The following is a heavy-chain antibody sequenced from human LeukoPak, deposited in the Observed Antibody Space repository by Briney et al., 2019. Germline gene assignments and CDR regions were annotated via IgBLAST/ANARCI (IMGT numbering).Heavy chain of an antibody. J-gene: IGHJ4*02. CDR2: INWNGGST. Sequence: GGSLRLSCAGSGFTFSSFAMSWVRQVPGKGLEWISGINWNGGSTGYADSVKGRFTISRDNAKNSLYLQMNSLRAEDTALYYCARGGMDYDILTGYYPYYFDYWGQGTLVTVSS. V-gene: IGHV3-20*04. CDR1: GFTFSSFA. CDR3: ARGGMDYDILTGYYPYYFDY. D-gene: IGHD3-9*01.